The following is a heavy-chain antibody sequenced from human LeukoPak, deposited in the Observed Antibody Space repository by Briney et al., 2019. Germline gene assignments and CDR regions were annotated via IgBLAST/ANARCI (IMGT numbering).Heavy chain of an antibody. D-gene: IGHD3-3*01. Sequence: PGGSLRLSCAASGFTFSSYAMSWVRQAPGKGLEWVSSISSSSSYIYYADSVKGRFTISRDNAKNSLYLQMNSLRAEDTAVYYCARVATYYDFWSGYYREYYFDYWGQGTLVTVSS. CDR3: ARVATYYDFWSGYYREYYFDY. CDR1: GFTFSSYA. V-gene: IGHV3-21*01. CDR2: ISSSSSYI. J-gene: IGHJ4*02.